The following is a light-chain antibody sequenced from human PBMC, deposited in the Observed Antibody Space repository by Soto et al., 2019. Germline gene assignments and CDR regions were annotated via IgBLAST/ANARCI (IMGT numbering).Light chain of an antibody. CDR2: DVS. CDR1: SSDVGGYNY. J-gene: IGLJ1*01. CDR3: CSYAGSYTFDV. Sequence: QSALTQPRSVSGSPGQSVTISCTGTSSDVGGYNYVSWYQQHPGKAPKLMIYDVSKRPSGVPDRFSGSKSGNTASLTISGLQAEDEADYYRCSYAGSYTFDVFGTGTKLTVL. V-gene: IGLV2-11*01.